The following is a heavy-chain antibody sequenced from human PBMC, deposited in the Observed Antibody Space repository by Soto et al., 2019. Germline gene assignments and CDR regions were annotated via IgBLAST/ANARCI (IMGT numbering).Heavy chain of an antibody. V-gene: IGHV3-23*01. CDR1: GFTFSSYA. CDR2: ISGSGGST. Sequence: HPGGSLRLSCAASGFTFSSYAMSWVRQAPGKGLEWVSAISGSGGSTYYADSVKGRFTISRDNSKNTLYLQMNSLRAEDTAVYYCATHSGSNIPENWXDPWGQGTLVTVSS. D-gene: IGHD3-10*01. CDR3: ATHSGSNIPENWXDP. J-gene: IGHJ5*02.